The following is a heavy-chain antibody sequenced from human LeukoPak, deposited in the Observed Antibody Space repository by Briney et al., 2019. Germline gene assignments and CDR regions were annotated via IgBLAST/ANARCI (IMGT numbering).Heavy chain of an antibody. D-gene: IGHD2-15*01. Sequence: GGSLRLSCAASGFTFSSYWMSWVRQAPGKGLEGVANIKQDGSEKYYVDSVKGRFTISRDNAKNSLYLQMNSLRAEDTAVYYCARAIGYCSGGSRCWFDPWGQGTLVTVSS. J-gene: IGHJ5*02. V-gene: IGHV3-7*01. CDR2: IKQDGSEK. CDR3: ARAIGYCSGGSRCWFDP. CDR1: GFTFSSYW.